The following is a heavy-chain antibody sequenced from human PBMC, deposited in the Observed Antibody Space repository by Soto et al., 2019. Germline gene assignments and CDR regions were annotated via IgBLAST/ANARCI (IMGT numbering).Heavy chain of an antibody. J-gene: IGHJ6*04. D-gene: IGHD3-10*01. Sequence: SETLSLTCAVYGGSFSGYYWSWIRQPPGKGLEWIGEINHSGSTNYNPSLKRRVTISVDTSKNQFSLKLSSVTAADTAVYYCARGDITMVRGGGMDVWGKGTTVTVSS. CDR3: ARGDITMVRGGGMDV. V-gene: IGHV4-34*01. CDR1: GGSFSGYY. CDR2: INHSGST.